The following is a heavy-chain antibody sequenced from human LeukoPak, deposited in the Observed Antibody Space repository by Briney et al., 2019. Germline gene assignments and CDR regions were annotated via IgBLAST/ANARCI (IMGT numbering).Heavy chain of an antibody. CDR3: ARDLRLRAAAGMFDP. CDR2: ISAYNGHT. Sequence: ASVKVSCKASGNTFTNNGISWVRQAPGQGLEWMGWISAYNGHTNYAQKLQGRVTMTTDTSTSTAYMELRSLRSDDTAVYYCARDLRLRAAAGMFDPWGQGTLVTVSS. V-gene: IGHV1-18*01. CDR1: GNTFTNNG. J-gene: IGHJ5*02. D-gene: IGHD6-13*01.